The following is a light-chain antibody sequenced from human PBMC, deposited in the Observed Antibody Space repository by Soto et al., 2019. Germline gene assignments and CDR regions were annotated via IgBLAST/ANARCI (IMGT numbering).Light chain of an antibody. Sequence: EIVMTQSPATLSMSPGERATLSCRASQSVSSNLAWYQQKPGQAPRLLIYGASTRATGIPARFSGSGSGTEFTLTISSLQSEDFAVYHCQQYNNWPPYTFGQGTKLEIK. V-gene: IGKV3-15*01. CDR3: QQYNNWPPYT. CDR2: GAS. CDR1: QSVSSN. J-gene: IGKJ2*01.